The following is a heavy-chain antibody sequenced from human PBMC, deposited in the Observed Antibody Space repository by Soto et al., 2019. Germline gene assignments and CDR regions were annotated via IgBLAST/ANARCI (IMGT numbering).Heavy chain of an antibody. CDR3: ARAIGADFFDY. CDR1: GFTFSNYA. V-gene: IGHV3-23*01. D-gene: IGHD6-25*01. J-gene: IGHJ4*02. CDR2: ISDSGVNT. Sequence: GGSLRLSCTASGFTFSNYAMSWVRQAPGMGLEWVSTISDSGVNTFFGDSMKDRFTISRDNSKSTAYLQLNTVRAEDTAIYYCARAIGADFFDYWGQGTLVTVSS.